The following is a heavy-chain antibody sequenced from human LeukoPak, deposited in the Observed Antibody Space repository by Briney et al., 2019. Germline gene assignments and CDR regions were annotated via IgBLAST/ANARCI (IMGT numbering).Heavy chain of an antibody. CDR1: GGSISSGGYY. D-gene: IGHD4-17*01. CDR2: IYYSGST. V-gene: IGHV4-31*03. Sequence: SETLSLTCTVSGGSISSGGYYWSWIRQHPGKGLERIGYIYYSGSTYYNPSLKSRVTISVDTSKNQFSLKLSSVTAADTAVYYCARVGDYYYYMDVWGKGTTVTVSS. J-gene: IGHJ6*03. CDR3: ARVGDYYYYMDV.